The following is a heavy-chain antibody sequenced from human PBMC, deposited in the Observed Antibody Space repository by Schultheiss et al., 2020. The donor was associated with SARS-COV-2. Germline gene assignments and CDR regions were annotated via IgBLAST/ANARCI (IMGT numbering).Heavy chain of an antibody. CDR1: GGSISNYY. CDR2: IYRSGST. J-gene: IGHJ4*02. D-gene: IGHD3-3*01. V-gene: IGHV4-59*08. Sequence: SETLSLTCSVSGGSISNYYWTWIRQPPGKGLDWIGHIYRSGSTDYNPSLKSRVTISVDTSKNQFSLKLTSLTAADTAIYYCARGNDFVYFFDSWGQGTLVTVSS. CDR3: ARGNDFVYFFDS.